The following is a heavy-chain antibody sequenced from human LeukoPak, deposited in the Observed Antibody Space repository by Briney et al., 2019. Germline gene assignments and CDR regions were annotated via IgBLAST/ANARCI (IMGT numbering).Heavy chain of an antibody. D-gene: IGHD3-10*01. V-gene: IGHV4-61*02. CDR2: IYTSGST. Sequence: SETLSLTCTVSGGSISSGSYYWSWIRQPAGKGLEWIGRIYTSGSTNYNPSLKSRVTISVDTSKNQFSLKLSSVTAADTAVYYCARDSGPITMVRGVMGYFDYWGQGTLVTVSS. CDR3: ARDSGPITMVRGVMGYFDY. CDR1: GGSISSGSYY. J-gene: IGHJ4*02.